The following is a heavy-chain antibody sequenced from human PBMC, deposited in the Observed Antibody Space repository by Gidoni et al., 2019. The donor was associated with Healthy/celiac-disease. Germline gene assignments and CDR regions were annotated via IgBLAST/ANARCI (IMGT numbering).Heavy chain of an antibody. Sequence: EVQLLESGEAVVQPCGSLRLSCAASGFTFSSYAMSWVRQAPGKGLECVAAISGSGGSTYDADAVNGRFTISRDNSKNTLYLQMNSLRAEDTAVYYCAKSGPQNYYGDYVWWFDPWGQGTLVTVSS. V-gene: IGHV3-23*01. D-gene: IGHD4-17*01. CDR1: GFTFSSYA. J-gene: IGHJ5*02. CDR2: ISGSGGST. CDR3: AKSGPQNYYGDYVWWFDP.